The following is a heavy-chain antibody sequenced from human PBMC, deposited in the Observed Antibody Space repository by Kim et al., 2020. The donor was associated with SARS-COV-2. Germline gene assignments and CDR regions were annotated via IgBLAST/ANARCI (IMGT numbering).Heavy chain of an antibody. D-gene: IGHD6-19*01. CDR2: VWYDGSNK. V-gene: IGHV3-33*01. Sequence: GGSLRLSCAASGFTFSSYGMHWVRQAPGKGLEWVAVVWYDGSNKYYADSVKGRITISRDNSKNTLYLQMNSLRAEDTAVYYCARGFHGAVAGFDFWGQGTLVTVSS. CDR1: GFTFSSYG. CDR3: ARGFHGAVAGFDF. J-gene: IGHJ4*02.